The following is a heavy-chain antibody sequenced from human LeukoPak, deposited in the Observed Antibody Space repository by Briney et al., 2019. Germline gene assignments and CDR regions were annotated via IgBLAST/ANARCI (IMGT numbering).Heavy chain of an antibody. Sequence: SETLSLTCAVYDGSFSGYYWSWIRQPPGKGLEWIGEINHSGSTNYNPSLKSRVTISVDTSKNQFSLKLSSVTAADTAVYYCAREGGATRGKTLFDYWGQGTLVTVSS. CDR2: INHSGST. CDR3: AREGGATRGKTLFDY. J-gene: IGHJ4*02. V-gene: IGHV4-34*01. CDR1: DGSFSGYY. D-gene: IGHD1-26*01.